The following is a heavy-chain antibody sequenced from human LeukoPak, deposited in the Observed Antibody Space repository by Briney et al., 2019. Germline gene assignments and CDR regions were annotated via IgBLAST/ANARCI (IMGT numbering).Heavy chain of an antibody. CDR2: INHSGST. J-gene: IGHJ4*02. CDR1: GGSFSGYY. V-gene: IGHV4-34*01. CDR3: ARVPAVAGQYYFDY. Sequence: PSETLSLTCAVYGGSFSGYYWSWIRQPPGKGLEWIGEINHSGSTNYNPSLKSRVTISVDTSKNQFSLKLSSVTAADTAVYYCARVPAVAGQYYFDYWGQGTLVTVSS. D-gene: IGHD6-19*01.